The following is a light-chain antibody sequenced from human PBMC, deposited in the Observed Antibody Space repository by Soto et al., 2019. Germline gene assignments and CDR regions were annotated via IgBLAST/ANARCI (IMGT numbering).Light chain of an antibody. V-gene: IGKV3-11*01. CDR3: QHRSNWLGT. Sequence: EIVLTQSPAPLSLSPGERATLSCRASQSVGSFLAWYQQKSGQTPRLLIYDASKRAPGIPARFSGSGSGTDFTLTISSLEPEDFAVYYCQHRSNWLGTFGPGTKVDIK. CDR1: QSVGSF. CDR2: DAS. J-gene: IGKJ3*01.